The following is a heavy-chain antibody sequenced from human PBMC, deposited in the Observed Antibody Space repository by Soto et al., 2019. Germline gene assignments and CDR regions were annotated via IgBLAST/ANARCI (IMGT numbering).Heavy chain of an antibody. J-gene: IGHJ4*02. CDR3: ARDQTGITTTGGGRIDH. Sequence: QVQLVESGGGVVQPGRSPRLSCAASGFTFSTHAMHWVRQAPGKGLECVAIVSFDGSNKYYADSVKGRFTISRDNSKNTLYLQMSGLTPEDTAVYYCARDQTGITTTGGGRIDHWGQGTLVTVSS. D-gene: IGHD1-20*01. V-gene: IGHV3-30-3*01. CDR2: VSFDGSNK. CDR1: GFTFSTHA.